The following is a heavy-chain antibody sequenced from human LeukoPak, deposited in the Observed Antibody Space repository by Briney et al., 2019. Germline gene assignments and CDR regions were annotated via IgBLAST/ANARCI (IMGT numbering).Heavy chain of an antibody. CDR3: ARVLQGDFWSGYSNWFDP. D-gene: IGHD3-3*01. V-gene: IGHV4-38-2*02. CDR2: IYHSGST. Sequence: PSETLSLTCTVSGYSISSGYYWGWIRQPPGKGLEWIGSIYHSGSTYYNPSLKSRVTISVDTSKKQFSLKLSSVTAADTAVYYCARVLQGDFWSGYSNWFDPWGQGTLVTVSS. J-gene: IGHJ5*02. CDR1: GYSISSGYY.